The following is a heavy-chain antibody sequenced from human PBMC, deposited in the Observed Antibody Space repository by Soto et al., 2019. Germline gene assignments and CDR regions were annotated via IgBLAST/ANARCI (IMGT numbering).Heavy chain of an antibody. CDR2: ISSSSSYI. CDR1: GFTFSSYS. V-gene: IGHV3-21*01. D-gene: IGHD3-22*01. Sequence: EVQLVESGGGLVKPGGSLRLSCAASGFTFSSYSMNWVRQAPGKGLEWVSSISSSSSYIYYADSVKGRFTISRDNAKNSLYLQMNSLRAEDTAVYYCARWGRGSSGYYLKYWGQGTLVTVSS. CDR3: ARWGRGSSGYYLKY. J-gene: IGHJ4*02.